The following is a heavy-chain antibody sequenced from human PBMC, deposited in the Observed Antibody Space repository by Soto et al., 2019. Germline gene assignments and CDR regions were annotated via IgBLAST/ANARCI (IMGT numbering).Heavy chain of an antibody. CDR3: AYSSTPFDY. Sequence: EVQLLESGGGLVQPGGSLRLSCAASGFTFSSYAMSWVRQAPGKGLEWVSAISGSGGSTYYADSVKGRFTISRDNSKNTRYLQMNSRRAEDRAGYYCAYSSTPFDYWGQGTLVTVSS. V-gene: IGHV3-23*01. CDR1: GFTFSSYA. D-gene: IGHD6-13*01. CDR2: ISGSGGST. J-gene: IGHJ4*02.